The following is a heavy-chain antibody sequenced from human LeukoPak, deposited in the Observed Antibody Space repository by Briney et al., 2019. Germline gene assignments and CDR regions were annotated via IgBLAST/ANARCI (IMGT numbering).Heavy chain of an antibody. D-gene: IGHD3-16*02. CDR1: GGSISSYY. J-gene: IGHJ5*02. CDR3: ARDFTYYDYVWGSYRYRNWFDP. V-gene: IGHV4-4*07. Sequence: SETLSLTCTVSGGSISSYYWSWIRQPAGKGLEWIGRIYTSGSTNYNPSLKSRVTMSVDTSKNQFSLKLSSVTAADTAVYYCARDFTYYDYVWGSYRYRNWFDPWGQGTLVTVSS. CDR2: IYTSGST.